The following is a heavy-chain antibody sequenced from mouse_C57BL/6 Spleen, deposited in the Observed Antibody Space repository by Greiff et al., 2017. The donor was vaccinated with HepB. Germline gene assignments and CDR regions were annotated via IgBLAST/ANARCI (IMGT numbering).Heavy chain of an antibody. D-gene: IGHD2-3*01. Sequence: VQGVESGPGLVQPSQSLSIPCTVSGFSFTSYGVHWVRQSPGKGLEWLGVIWSGGSTDYNAAFISRLSTSKDNSKSQVFFRMNSLQADDTAIYYCARKPYDAPGGFDYWGQGTTLTVSS. CDR2: IWSGGST. CDR3: ARKPYDAPGGFDY. V-gene: IGHV2-2*01. J-gene: IGHJ2*01. CDR1: GFSFTSYG.